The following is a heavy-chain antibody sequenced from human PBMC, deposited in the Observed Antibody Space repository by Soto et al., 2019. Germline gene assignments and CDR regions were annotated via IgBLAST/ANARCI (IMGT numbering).Heavy chain of an antibody. D-gene: IGHD2-15*01. CDR3: ARAIVVVVAATHATPPHYYYYDMDV. CDR2: IYHSGST. V-gene: IGHV4-4*02. J-gene: IGHJ6*02. Sequence: ASETLYLTCAVSGGSISSSNWWSCVRQPPGKGLEWSGEIYHSGSTNYNPSLKSRVTISVDKSKNQFSLKLSSVTAADTAVYYCARAIVVVVAATHATPPHYYYYDMDVWGQGTTVTVSS. CDR1: GGSISSSNW.